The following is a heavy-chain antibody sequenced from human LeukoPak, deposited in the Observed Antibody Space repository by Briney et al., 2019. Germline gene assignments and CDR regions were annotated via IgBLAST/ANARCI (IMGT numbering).Heavy chain of an antibody. Sequence: PSQTLSLTCTVSGGSISSGGYYWSWIRQHPGKGLEWIGYIYYSGSTYYNPSLKSRVTISVDTSKNQFSLKLNSVTAADTAVYYCARINTMVRGVIIKDYYYGMDVWGQGTTVTVSS. CDR2: IYYSGST. D-gene: IGHD3-10*01. CDR3: ARINTMVRGVIIKDYYYGMDV. V-gene: IGHV4-31*03. CDR1: GGSISSGGYY. J-gene: IGHJ6*02.